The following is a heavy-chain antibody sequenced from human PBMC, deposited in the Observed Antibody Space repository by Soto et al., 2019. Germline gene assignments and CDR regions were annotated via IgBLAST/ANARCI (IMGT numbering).Heavy chain of an antibody. CDR3: ARRIAAAGTGFDY. CDR2: TYYRSKWYN. CDR1: GDSVSINSAA. J-gene: IGHJ4*02. D-gene: IGHD6-13*01. Sequence: PSQTLSLTCAISGDSVSINSAAWNLIRQSPSRGLEWLGRTYYRSKWYNDYAVSVKSRITINPDTSKNQFSLQLNSVTPEDTAVYYCARRIAAAGTGFDYWGQGTLVTVSS. V-gene: IGHV6-1*01.